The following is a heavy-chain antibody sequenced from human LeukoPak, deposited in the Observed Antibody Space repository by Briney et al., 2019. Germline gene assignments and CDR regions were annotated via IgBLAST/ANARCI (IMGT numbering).Heavy chain of an antibody. CDR2: IYSGGTT. Sequence: GGSLRLSCAASGFTFSSYSMNWVRQAPGKGLEWVSLIYSGGTTYCADSVKGRFTISRDNSKNTLYLQMNSLRAEDTAVYYCAINTMVRGVIIMDVWGKGTTVTISS. CDR3: AINTMVRGVIIMDV. CDR1: GFTFSSYS. J-gene: IGHJ6*03. D-gene: IGHD3-10*01. V-gene: IGHV3-66*01.